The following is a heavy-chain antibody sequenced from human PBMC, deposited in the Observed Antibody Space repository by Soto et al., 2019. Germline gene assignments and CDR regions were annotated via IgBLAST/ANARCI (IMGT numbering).Heavy chain of an antibody. CDR3: ARTVPSGTKHIKRYYYMDV. J-gene: IGHJ6*03. D-gene: IGHD4-17*01. CDR2: INHSGST. V-gene: IGHV4-34*01. Sequence: SETLSLTCAVYGGSFSGYYWSWIRQPPGKGLEWIGEINHSGSTNYNPSLKSRVTISVDTSKNQFSLKLSSVTAADTAVYYCARTVPSGTKHIKRYYYMDVWGKGTTVTVSS. CDR1: GGSFSGYY.